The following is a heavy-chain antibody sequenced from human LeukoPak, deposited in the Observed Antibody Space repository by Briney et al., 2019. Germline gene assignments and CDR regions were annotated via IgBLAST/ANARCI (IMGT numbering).Heavy chain of an antibody. J-gene: IGHJ4*02. Sequence: SETLSLTCTVSGGSISSSSYYWGWIRQPPGKGLEWIGSIYYSGSTYYNPSLKSRVTISVDTSKNQFSLKLSSVTAADTAVYYCARDRVVVAATDIFDYWGQGTLVTVSS. V-gene: IGHV4-39*07. D-gene: IGHD2-15*01. CDR1: GGSISSSSYY. CDR2: IYYSGST. CDR3: ARDRVVVAATDIFDY.